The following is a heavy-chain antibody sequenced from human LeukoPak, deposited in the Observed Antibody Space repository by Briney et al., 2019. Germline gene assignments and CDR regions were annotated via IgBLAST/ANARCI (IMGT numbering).Heavy chain of an antibody. D-gene: IGHD3-22*01. Sequence: GESLKISCKGSGYSFTSYWIGWVRQMPGKGLEWMGIIYPGDSDTRYSPSFQGQVTISADKSISTAYLQWSSLKASDAAMYYCARPYYYDSSGYQYYFDYWGQGTLVTVSS. V-gene: IGHV5-51*01. CDR2: IYPGDSDT. CDR1: GYSFTSYW. CDR3: ARPYYYDSSGYQYYFDY. J-gene: IGHJ4*02.